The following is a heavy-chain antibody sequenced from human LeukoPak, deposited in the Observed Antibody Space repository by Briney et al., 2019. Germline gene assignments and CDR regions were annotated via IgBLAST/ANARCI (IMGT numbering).Heavy chain of an antibody. Sequence: GGSLRLSCTGSGFTSCDYGMSWVRQAPGKGLEWVGFIRSRAYGGTTEYAASGKGRFTIARDESKNILQMNSLCTEDTAVYYCTTYHTSGKWRTLEIWGQGTMVAVSS. D-gene: IGHD3-10*01. CDR2: IRSRAYGGTT. CDR3: TTYHTSGKWRTLEI. V-gene: IGHV3-49*04. CDR1: GFTSCDYG. J-gene: IGHJ3*02.